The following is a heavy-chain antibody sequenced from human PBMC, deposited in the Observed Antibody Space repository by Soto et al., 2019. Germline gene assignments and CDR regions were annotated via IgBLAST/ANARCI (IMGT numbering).Heavy chain of an antibody. Sequence: WGSLRLSCAASGFTCSSYAMSWVRQAPGKGLEWVSAISGSGGSTYYADSVKGRFTISRDNSKNTLYLQMNSLRAEDTAVYYWAKDDDYYYDSSGRPVWGQGTMVTVSS. CDR2: ISGSGGST. V-gene: IGHV3-23*01. CDR3: AKDDDYYYDSSGRPV. CDR1: GFTCSSYA. D-gene: IGHD3-22*01. J-gene: IGHJ3*01.